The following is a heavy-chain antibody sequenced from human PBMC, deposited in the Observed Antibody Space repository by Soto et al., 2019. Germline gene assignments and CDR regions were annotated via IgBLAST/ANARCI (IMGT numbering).Heavy chain of an antibody. D-gene: IGHD3-9*01. CDR3: VSTINGYFEY. Sequence: EVLLAQSGAEVKKPGDSLKISCKGSGHSFVTHWIGWLRQMPGKGLEWMGIIYPGDSETKYSPSFQGQVTISADKSISTAYLQWSSLKASDTALYYCVSTINGYFEYWGQGTLVTVSS. CDR1: GHSFVTHW. CDR2: IYPGDSET. J-gene: IGHJ4*02. V-gene: IGHV5-51*01.